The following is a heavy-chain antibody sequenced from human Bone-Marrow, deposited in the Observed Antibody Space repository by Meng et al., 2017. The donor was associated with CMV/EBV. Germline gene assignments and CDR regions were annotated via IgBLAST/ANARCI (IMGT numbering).Heavy chain of an antibody. CDR1: GGSISSYY. V-gene: IGHV4-59*12. J-gene: IGHJ6*02. CDR2: IYYSGST. CDR3: ARDYGSAARPYYGMDV. D-gene: IGHD6-13*01. Sequence: SETLSLTCTVSGGSISSYYWSWIRQPPGKGLEWIGYIYYSGSTNYNPSLKSRVTISVDTSKNQFSLKLSSVTAADTAVYYCARDYGSAARPYYGMDVWGQGTTVTVSS.